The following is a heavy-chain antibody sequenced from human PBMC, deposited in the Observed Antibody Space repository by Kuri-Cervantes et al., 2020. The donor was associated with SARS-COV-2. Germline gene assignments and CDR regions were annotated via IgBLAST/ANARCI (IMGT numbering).Heavy chain of an antibody. Sequence: GGSLRLSCTASGFTVSSNYMSWVRQAPGRGLEWVSVIYSGGSTYYADSVKGRFTISRDNSKNTLYLQMNSLRAEDTAVYYCARDIRYQLLYPGWGMEVWGQGTTVTVSS. J-gene: IGHJ6*02. CDR3: ARDIRYQLLYPGWGMEV. V-gene: IGHV3-53*01. D-gene: IGHD2-2*02. CDR1: GFTVSSNY. CDR2: IYSGGST.